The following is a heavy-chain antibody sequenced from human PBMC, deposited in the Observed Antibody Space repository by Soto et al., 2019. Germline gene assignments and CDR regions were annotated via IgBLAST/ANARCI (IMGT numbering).Heavy chain of an antibody. D-gene: IGHD2-21*01. CDR2: ISGSGGST. V-gene: IGHV3-23*01. Sequence: EVQLLESGGGLVQPGGSLRLSCAASGFTFSSYAMSWVRQAPGKGLEWVSAISGSGGSTYYADSVKGRFTISRDNSENTLYLQMNSLRAEDTAVYYCAKARCGEISPCSFFDLWGRGTVVTVSS. J-gene: IGHJ2*01. CDR1: GFTFSSYA. CDR3: AKARCGEISPCSFFDL.